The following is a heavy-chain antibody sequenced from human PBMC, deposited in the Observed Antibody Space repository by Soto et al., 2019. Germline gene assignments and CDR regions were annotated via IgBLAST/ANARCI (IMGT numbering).Heavy chain of an antibody. J-gene: IGHJ6*02. CDR1: GFTFSSYA. D-gene: IGHD3-3*01. CDR3: ARGPSITDDFWSGYDYYYYYYGMDV. V-gene: IGHV3-30-3*01. CDR2: ISYDGSNK. Sequence: GGSLRLSCAASGFTFSSYAMHWVRQAPGKGLEWVAVISYDGSNKCYADSVKGRFTISRDNSKNTLYLQMNSLRAEDTAVYYCARGPSITDDFWSGYDYYYYYYGMDVWGQGTTVTVSS.